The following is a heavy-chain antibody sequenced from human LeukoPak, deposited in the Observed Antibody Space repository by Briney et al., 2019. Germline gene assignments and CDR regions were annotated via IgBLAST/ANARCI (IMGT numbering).Heavy chain of an antibody. CDR1: GFTFSSNW. V-gene: IGHV3-74*01. J-gene: IGHJ4*02. D-gene: IGHD3-10*01. Sequence: GGSLRLSCAASGFTFSSNWMHWIRQVPGEGLVWVARINPDGSDTSYADSVKGRFTISRDNAKNTLYLQMNSLRVEDTALYYCTRDTFGARDYWGQETLVTVSS. CDR2: INPDGSDT. CDR3: TRDTFGARDY.